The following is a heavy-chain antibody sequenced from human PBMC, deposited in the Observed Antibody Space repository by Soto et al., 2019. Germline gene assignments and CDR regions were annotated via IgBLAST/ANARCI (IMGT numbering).Heavy chain of an antibody. CDR3: ARDVGWELIKYYYYYGMDV. CDR2: ISYDGSNK. J-gene: IGHJ6*02. D-gene: IGHD1-26*01. Sequence: QVQLVESGGGVVQPGRSLRLSCAASGFTFSSYAMHWVRQAPGKGLEWVAVISYDGSNKYYADSVKGRFTISRDNSKNTLYLQMNSLRAEDTAVYYCARDVGWELIKYYYYYGMDVWGQGTTVTVSS. CDR1: GFTFSSYA. V-gene: IGHV3-30-3*01.